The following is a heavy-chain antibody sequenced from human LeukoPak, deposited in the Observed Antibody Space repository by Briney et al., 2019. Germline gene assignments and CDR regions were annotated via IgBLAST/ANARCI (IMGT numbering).Heavy chain of an antibody. CDR3: AKKANAYGDYLVFDY. CDR2: FIGICGST. CDR1: GFTFSSYE. V-gene: IGHV3-23*01. J-gene: IGHJ4*02. Sequence: GGSLRLSCAASGFTFSSYEMRWVRQAPGKGLEWVSAFIGICGSTYYAASLKGRFTISRHNSKISLYLQMNSLRAEDTAVYYCAKKANAYGDYLVFDYWGQGTLVTVSS. D-gene: IGHD4-17*01.